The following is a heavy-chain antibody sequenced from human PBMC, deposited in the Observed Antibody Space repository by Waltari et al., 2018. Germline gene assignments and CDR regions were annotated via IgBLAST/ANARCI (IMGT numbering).Heavy chain of an antibody. V-gene: IGHV3-23*03. CDR2: IYSGGST. CDR3: AKDVDGILWFGELPTTESDY. Sequence: EVQLLESGGGLVQPGGSLRLSCAASGFTFSSYAMSWVRQAPGKGLEWVSVIYSGGSTYYADSVKGRFTISRDNSKNTLYLQMNSLRAEDTAVYYCAKDVDGILWFGELPTTESDYWGQGTLVTVSS. CDR1: GFTFSSYA. D-gene: IGHD3-10*01. J-gene: IGHJ4*02.